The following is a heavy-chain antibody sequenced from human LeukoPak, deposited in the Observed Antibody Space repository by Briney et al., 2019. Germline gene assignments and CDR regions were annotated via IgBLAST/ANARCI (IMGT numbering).Heavy chain of an antibody. CDR3: ARDPRGGAGASFDV. CDR1: GVSISSGDSF. D-gene: IGHD2-21*01. CDR2: IRTSGST. Sequence: PSETLSLTCSVSGVSISSGDSFWSWIRQSAGRGLEWIGYIRTSGSTLYNVSLKSRVTISADASSNQFSLKLDSVTAADTAGYFCARDPRGGAGASFDVWGRGRMVTVSS. J-gene: IGHJ3*01. V-gene: IGHV4-31*03.